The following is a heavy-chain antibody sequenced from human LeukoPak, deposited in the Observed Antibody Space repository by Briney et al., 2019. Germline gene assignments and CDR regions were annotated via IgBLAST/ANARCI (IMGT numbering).Heavy chain of an antibody. CDR1: GYTFTSYG. J-gene: IGHJ4*02. CDR3: ARDDSSSWYSRYFDY. D-gene: IGHD6-13*01. Sequence: ASVKVSCKASGYTFTSYGISWVRQAPGQGLEWMGWISAYNGNTNYAQKLQGRVTMTTDTSTSTAYMELRSLRSDDTAVYYCARDDSSSWYSRYFDYWGQGTLVTVSS. V-gene: IGHV1-18*01. CDR2: ISAYNGNT.